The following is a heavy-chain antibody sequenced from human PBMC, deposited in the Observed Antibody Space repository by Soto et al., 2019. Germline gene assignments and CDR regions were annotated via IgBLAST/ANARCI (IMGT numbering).Heavy chain of an antibody. Sequence: ESGGGLVQPGGTLRLSCAASGFTVSSNHMSWVRQAPGKGLEWVSVIYSGGSTNYADSVKGRFTISRHNSKNTLYLQMNSLRAEDTAVYYCARVNVAYCSSTSCYGPFDPWGQGTLVTVSS. D-gene: IGHD2-2*01. V-gene: IGHV3-53*04. CDR3: ARVNVAYCSSTSCYGPFDP. CDR2: IYSGGST. CDR1: GFTVSSNH. J-gene: IGHJ5*02.